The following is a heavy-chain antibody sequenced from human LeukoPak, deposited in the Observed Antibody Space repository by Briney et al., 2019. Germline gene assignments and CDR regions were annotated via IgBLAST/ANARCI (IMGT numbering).Heavy chain of an antibody. D-gene: IGHD1-1*01. CDR3: ARKRTGFDY. V-gene: IGHV3-23*01. CDR2: ISGRGDNT. J-gene: IGHJ4*02. Sequence: GGSLRLSCVASGFTFNTNAMNWVRQAPGKGLEWVSGISGRGDNTNYADSVKGRFTISRDNSKNTLYLQMNSLRAEDTAVYYCARKRTGFDYWGQGTLVTVSS. CDR1: GFTFNTNA.